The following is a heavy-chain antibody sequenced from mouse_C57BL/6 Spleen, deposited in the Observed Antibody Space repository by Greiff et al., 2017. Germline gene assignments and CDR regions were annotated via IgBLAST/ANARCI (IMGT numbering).Heavy chain of an antibody. CDR1: GFTFSSYG. CDR2: ISSGGSYT. V-gene: IGHV5-6*01. D-gene: IGHD1-2*01. CDR3: ARQITTAYYYAMDY. Sequence: EVQGVESGGDLVKPGGSLKLSCAASGFTFSSYGMSWVRQTPDKRLEWVATISSGGSYTYYPDSVKGRFTISRDNAKNTLYLQMSSLKSEDTAMYYCARQITTAYYYAMDYWGQGTSVTVSS. J-gene: IGHJ4*01.